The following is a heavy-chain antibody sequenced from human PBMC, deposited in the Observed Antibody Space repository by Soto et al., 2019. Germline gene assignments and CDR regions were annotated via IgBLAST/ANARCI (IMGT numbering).Heavy chain of an antibody. CDR1: GFFISSGDY. V-gene: IGHV4-38-2*01. CDR2: IFHGGNT. J-gene: IGHJ3*01. D-gene: IGHD2-15*01. Sequence: SETLSLTCAVSGFFISSGDYWGWIRKPPGKGLEWIGSIFHGGNTYYNPSLKSRVTISVDMSKNQFSLKLNSVTAADTAVYYCARARWYDAFDVWGQGTVVTVPS. CDR3: ARARWYDAFDV.